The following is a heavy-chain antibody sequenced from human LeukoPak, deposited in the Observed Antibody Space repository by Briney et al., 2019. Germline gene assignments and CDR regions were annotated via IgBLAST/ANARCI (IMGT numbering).Heavy chain of an antibody. J-gene: IGHJ4*02. CDR3: ARSGVVYDFWSGYYGGYFDY. Sequence: PSETLSLTCTVSGGSISSSSYYWGWIRQPPGKGLEWIGSIYYSGSTYYNPSLKSRVTISVDTSKNQFPLKLSSVTAADTAVYYCARSGVVYDFWSGYYGGYFDYWGQGTLVTVSS. D-gene: IGHD3-3*01. V-gene: IGHV4-39*06. CDR1: GGSISSSSYY. CDR2: IYYSGST.